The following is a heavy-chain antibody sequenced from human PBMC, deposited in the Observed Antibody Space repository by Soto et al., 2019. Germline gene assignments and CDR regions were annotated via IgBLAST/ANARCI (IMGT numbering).Heavy chain of an antibody. CDR3: ARGRYYDFWSGYRVNVNLHAFDI. CDR2: IKHSGST. D-gene: IGHD3-3*01. CDR1: GGSFSGYY. J-gene: IGHJ3*02. V-gene: IGHV4-34*01. Sequence: PSETLSLTCALYGGSFSGYYWSWVRQPPGKWLEKIGEIKHSGSTNYNPCNRSRVTISLDTSKIQFSLKLSSVTAADTAVYYCARGRYYDFWSGYRVNVNLHAFDIWGQGTMVTVSS.